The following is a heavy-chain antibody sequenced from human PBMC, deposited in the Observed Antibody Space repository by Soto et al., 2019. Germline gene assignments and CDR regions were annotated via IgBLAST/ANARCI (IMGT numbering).Heavy chain of an antibody. J-gene: IGHJ4*02. D-gene: IGHD6-19*01. CDR2: INPNSGGT. V-gene: IGHV1-2*04. Sequence: QVQLVQSGAEVKKPGASVKVSCKASGYTFTGYYMHWVRQAPGQGLEWMGWINPNSGGTNYAQKFQGWVTMTRDTSISTAYMELSRLRSDDTAVYYCARDRYGRAVAGTFDYWGQGTLVTVSS. CDR3: ARDRYGRAVAGTFDY. CDR1: GYTFTGYY.